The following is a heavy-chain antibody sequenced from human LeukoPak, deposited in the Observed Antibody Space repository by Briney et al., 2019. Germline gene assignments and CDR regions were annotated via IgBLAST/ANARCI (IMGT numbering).Heavy chain of an antibody. D-gene: IGHD3-10*01. CDR2: INHSGST. Sequence: SETLSLTCAVYGGSFSGYYWSWIRQPPGKGLEWIGEINHSGSTNYNPSLKSRVTIPVDTSKNQFSLKLSSVTAADTAVYYCARILGSGSWYYYYYYMDVWGKGTTVTVSS. V-gene: IGHV4-34*01. J-gene: IGHJ6*03. CDR3: ARILGSGSWYYYYYYMDV. CDR1: GGSFSGYY.